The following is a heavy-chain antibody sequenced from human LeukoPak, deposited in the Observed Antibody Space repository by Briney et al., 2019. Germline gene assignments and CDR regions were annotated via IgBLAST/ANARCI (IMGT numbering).Heavy chain of an antibody. CDR3: AREWQGGIAAAGTRIEGDY. V-gene: IGHV3-7*01. J-gene: IGHJ4*02. CDR1: GFSVSGYW. Sequence: GGSLRLSCAVSGFSVSGYWMTWVRQAPGKGLEWVANIKQDGSEKNYVDSVKGRFTISRDNAENSLFLQMNSLRIEDTAVYYCAREWQGGIAAAGTRIEGDYWGQGTLVAVSS. D-gene: IGHD6-13*01. CDR2: IKQDGSEK.